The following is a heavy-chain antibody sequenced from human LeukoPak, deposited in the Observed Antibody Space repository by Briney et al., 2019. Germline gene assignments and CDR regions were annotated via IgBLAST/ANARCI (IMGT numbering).Heavy chain of an antibody. D-gene: IGHD3-10*02. CDR2: IHNSGST. CDR3: AGADVGVVGFAY. Sequence: SETLSLTCTVSGGSISSYYWSWIRQPPGEGLEWIGHIHNSGSTNYNPSLKSRVTISVDTSKNQFSLKLSSVTAADTAVYYCAGADVGVVGFAYWGRGALVTVSS. V-gene: IGHV4-59*01. CDR1: GGSISSYY. J-gene: IGHJ4*02.